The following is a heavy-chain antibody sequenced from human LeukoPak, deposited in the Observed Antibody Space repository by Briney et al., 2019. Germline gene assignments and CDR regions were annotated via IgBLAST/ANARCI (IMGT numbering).Heavy chain of an antibody. Sequence: GGSLRLSCSASGFTFSSFWMHWVRQAPGKGLVWVSRINTDGSSTSYADSVKGRFTISRDNAKNTLYLQMNSLRAEDTAVYYCARSAFGARDYWGQGILVTVSS. V-gene: IGHV3-74*01. CDR1: GFTFSSFW. CDR3: ARSAFGARDY. D-gene: IGHD3-10*01. CDR2: INTDGSST. J-gene: IGHJ4*02.